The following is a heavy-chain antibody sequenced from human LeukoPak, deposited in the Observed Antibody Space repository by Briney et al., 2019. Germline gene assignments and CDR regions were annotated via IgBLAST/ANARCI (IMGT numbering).Heavy chain of an antibody. J-gene: IGHJ6*04. Sequence: SVTLSLTCTVSGGSISSYYWSWIRQPPGKGLEWIGYIYYSGSTNYNPSLKSRVTISVDTSKNQFSLKLSSVTAADTAVYYCAREGVPAANYYGMDVWGKGTTVTVSS. CDR1: GGSISSYY. CDR2: IYYSGST. V-gene: IGHV4-59*01. D-gene: IGHD2-2*01. CDR3: AREGVPAANYYGMDV.